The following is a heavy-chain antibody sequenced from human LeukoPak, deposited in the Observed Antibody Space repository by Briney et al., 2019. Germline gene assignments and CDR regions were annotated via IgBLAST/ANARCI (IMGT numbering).Heavy chain of an antibody. J-gene: IGHJ4*02. D-gene: IGHD1-26*01. Sequence: GGSLRLSCAASGFTFSSYAMSWVRQAPGKGLEWVAAISGSGGSTSYADSVKGRFTIFRDNSKNTLYLQINSLRAEDTAVYYCAKDLRLFVSGSYFDYWGQGTLVTVSS. CDR1: GFTFSSYA. CDR3: AKDLRLFVSGSYFDY. V-gene: IGHV3-23*01. CDR2: ISGSGGST.